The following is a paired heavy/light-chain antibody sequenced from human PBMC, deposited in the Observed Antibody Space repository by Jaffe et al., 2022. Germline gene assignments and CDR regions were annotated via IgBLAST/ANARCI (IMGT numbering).Light chain of an antibody. CDR3: QQRRNWPPLT. V-gene: IGKV3-11*01. CDR2: DAS. Sequence: EIVLTQSPATLSLSPGERATLSCRASQSVSSYLAWYQQKPGQAPRLLIYDASSRATGIPARFSGSGSGTDFTLTISSLEPEDFAVYYCQQRRNWPPLTFGGGTKVEIK. CDR1: QSVSSY. J-gene: IGKJ4*01.
Heavy chain of an antibody. CDR2: IYHSGST. D-gene: IGHD2-2*01. CDR3: ARRYCSSATCYENWFDP. Sequence: QVQLQESGPGLVKPSETLSLTCAVSGYSISSDSYWGWIRQPPGKGLEWIGSIYHSGSTYYNPSLKSRVTISLDTPKNQFSLKLSSVTAADTAVYFCARRYCSSATCYENWFDPWGQGTLVTVSS. V-gene: IGHV4-38-2*01. J-gene: IGHJ5*02. CDR1: GYSISSDSY.